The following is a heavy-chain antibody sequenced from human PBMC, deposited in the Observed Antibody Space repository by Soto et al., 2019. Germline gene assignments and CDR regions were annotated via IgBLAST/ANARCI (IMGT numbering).Heavy chain of an antibody. CDR2: VYHTGRN. Sequence: PSEPLSLTCTVSGGSFKSGSYSWCWIRQPPGKGLEWIGYVYHTGRNSYNPYLKSRVSISMDTSKNQFSLNLDSVTAADTAVYYCARGDGESYYNRGMDGWGQGTTITVA. J-gene: IGHJ6*02. CDR3: ARGDGESYYNRGMDG. CDR1: GGSFKSGSYS. V-gene: IGHV4-61*01. D-gene: IGHD3-10*01.